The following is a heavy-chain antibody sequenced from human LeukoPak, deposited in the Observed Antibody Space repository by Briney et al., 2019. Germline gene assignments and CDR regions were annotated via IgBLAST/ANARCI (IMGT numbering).Heavy chain of an antibody. Sequence: SGTLSLTCAVSGGSISSSNWWSWVRQPPGKGLEWIGEIYHSGSTNYNPSLKSRVTISVDTSKNQFSLKLSSVTAADTAVYYCARGAYYDFWSGPDYWGQGTLVTVSS. V-gene: IGHV4-4*02. CDR1: GGSISSSNW. CDR2: IYHSGST. D-gene: IGHD3-3*01. J-gene: IGHJ4*02. CDR3: ARGAYYDFWSGPDY.